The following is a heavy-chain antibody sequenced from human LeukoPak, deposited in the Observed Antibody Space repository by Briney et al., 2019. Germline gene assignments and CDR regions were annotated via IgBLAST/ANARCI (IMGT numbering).Heavy chain of an antibody. V-gene: IGHV3-21*01. J-gene: IGHJ3*02. CDR2: ISSSSSYI. CDR1: GFTFSSYS. Sequence: PGGSLRLSCAASGFTFSSYSMNWVRQAPGKGLEWVSSISSSSSYIYYADSVKGRFTISRDNAKNTLYLQMNSLRAEDTAVYYCARCWGSGNYLFDAFDIWGQGTVVTVSS. D-gene: IGHD1-26*01. CDR3: ARCWGSGNYLFDAFDI.